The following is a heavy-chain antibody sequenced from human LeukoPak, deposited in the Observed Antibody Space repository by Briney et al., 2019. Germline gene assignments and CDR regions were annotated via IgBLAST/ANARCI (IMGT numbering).Heavy chain of an antibody. V-gene: IGHV4-39*07. D-gene: IGHD2-2*01. CDR3: AIKYVKWFDP. J-gene: IGHJ5*02. CDR1: GGSISSSSYY. Sequence: PSETLSLTCTVSGGSISSSSYYWGWIRQPPGKGLEWIGSIYYSGSTYYNPSLKSRVTISVDTSKNQFSLKLSSVTAADTAVYYCAIKYVKWFDPWGQGTLVTVSS. CDR2: IYYSGST.